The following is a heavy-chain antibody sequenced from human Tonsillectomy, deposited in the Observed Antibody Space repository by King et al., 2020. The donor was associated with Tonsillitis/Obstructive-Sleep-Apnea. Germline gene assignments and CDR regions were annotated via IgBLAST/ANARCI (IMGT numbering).Heavy chain of an antibody. CDR2: IHYSGST. Sequence: QLQESGPGLVKPSQTLSLTCTVSGGSISSDGFYWSWIRQHPRKGLEWVGSIHYSGSTYYNPSLESRLTISLDTSKNQFSLNLSSVTAADTAVYFCARAVGGFDCWGQGTLVTVSS. V-gene: IGHV4-31*03. D-gene: IGHD1-26*01. CDR1: GGSISSDGFY. J-gene: IGHJ4*02. CDR3: ARAVGGFDC.